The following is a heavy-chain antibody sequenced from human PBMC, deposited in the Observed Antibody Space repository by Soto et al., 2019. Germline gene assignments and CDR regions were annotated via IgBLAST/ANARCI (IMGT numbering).Heavy chain of an antibody. CDR3: AREVQVHTPAFVY. V-gene: IGHV1-69*19. Sequence: QVQLVQSGAEMKKPGSSVKVSCQSSGGTFNTYAMNWVRQAPGQGPEWMGDISPMSGAANYAPKFQGRVTITADEATVTSYMQLSSLTSEYTALYFCAREVQVHTPAFVYWGQGTLVTVSS. D-gene: IGHD3-10*01. CDR1: GGTFNTYA. CDR2: ISPMSGAA. J-gene: IGHJ4*02.